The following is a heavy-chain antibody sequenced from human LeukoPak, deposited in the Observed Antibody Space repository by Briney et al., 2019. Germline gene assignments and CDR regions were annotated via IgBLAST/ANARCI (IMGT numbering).Heavy chain of an antibody. CDR3: ARENPRGSDGYNYFSWFDP. J-gene: IGHJ5*02. Sequence: PGGSLRLSCAASGFTFSSYEMNWVRQAPGKGLELVSYISSSGSSIYYADSVKGRFTISRDNAKNSLYLQMNSLRVEDTAVYYCARENPRGSDGYNYFSWFDPWGQGTLVTVSS. CDR1: GFTFSSYE. D-gene: IGHD5-24*01. CDR2: ISSSGSSI. V-gene: IGHV3-48*03.